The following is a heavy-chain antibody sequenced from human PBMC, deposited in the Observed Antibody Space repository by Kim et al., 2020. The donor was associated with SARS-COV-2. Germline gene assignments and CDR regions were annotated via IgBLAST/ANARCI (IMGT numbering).Heavy chain of an antibody. D-gene: IGHD3-3*01. CDR2: ST. V-gene: IGHV3-23*03. Sequence: STYHAASMKGRFTNSRDNSKNTLYLQMNSLRAEDTAVYYCAKGESGYFDYWGQGTLVTVSS. CDR3: AKGESGYFDY. J-gene: IGHJ4*02.